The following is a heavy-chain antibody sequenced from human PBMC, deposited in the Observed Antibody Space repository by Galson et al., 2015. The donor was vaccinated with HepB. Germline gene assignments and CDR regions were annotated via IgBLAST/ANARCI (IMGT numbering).Heavy chain of an antibody. CDR1: GYTFTSYG. J-gene: IGHJ6*02. D-gene: IGHD3-22*01. CDR2: ISAYNGNT. CDR3: AKLTYYYDSSGYPYYYGMDV. V-gene: IGHV1-18*04. Sequence: SVKVSCKASGYTFTSYGISWVRQAPGQGLEWMGWISAYNGNTNYAQKLQGRVTMTTDTSTSTAYMELSSLRSEDTAVYYCAKLTYYYDSSGYPYYYGMDVWGQGTTVTVSS.